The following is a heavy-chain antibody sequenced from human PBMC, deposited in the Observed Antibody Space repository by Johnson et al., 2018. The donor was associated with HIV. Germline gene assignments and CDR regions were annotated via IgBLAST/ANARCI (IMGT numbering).Heavy chain of an antibody. CDR3: ARAKLGTNDAFDI. Sequence: EVLLLESGGGLVQPGGSLRLSCAASGFTVSSNYMSWVRQAPGKGLEWVSVIYSGGSTYYADPVKGRFTISRDNSKNTLYLQMHSLIAEDTAVYYCARAKLGTNDAFDIWGQGTMVTVSS. CDR1: GFTVSSNY. CDR2: IYSGGST. J-gene: IGHJ3*02. D-gene: IGHD7-27*01. V-gene: IGHV3-66*01.